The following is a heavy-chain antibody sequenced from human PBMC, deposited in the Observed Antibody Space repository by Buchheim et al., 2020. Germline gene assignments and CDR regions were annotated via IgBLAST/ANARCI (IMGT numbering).Heavy chain of an antibody. J-gene: IGHJ4*02. CDR2: ISSSTTTI. V-gene: IGHV3-48*02. CDR1: GFTFSSYA. D-gene: IGHD6-25*01. CDR3: ARDRLGGGF. Sequence: EIQLVESGGDLVQPGGSLRLSCAASGFTFSSYAMNWVRQGPGKGLEWIAYISSSTTTIYYADSVKGRFTVSRDNDRNSLYLQMDSLRDEDTAVYYCARDRLGGGFWGQGTL.